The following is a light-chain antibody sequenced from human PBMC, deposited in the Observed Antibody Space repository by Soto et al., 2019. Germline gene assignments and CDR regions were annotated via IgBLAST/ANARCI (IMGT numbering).Light chain of an antibody. CDR3: SSRTSSSPVM. CDR1: SSDVGGYNY. Sequence: QSALTQPASVSGSPGQSITISYTGTSSDVGGYNYVSWYQQHPGKAPKLMIYEVSHRPSGVSNRFSGSKSGNTASLTISGLQAEDEADYYCSSRTSSSPVMFGGGTKLTVL. V-gene: IGLV2-14*01. J-gene: IGLJ3*02. CDR2: EVS.